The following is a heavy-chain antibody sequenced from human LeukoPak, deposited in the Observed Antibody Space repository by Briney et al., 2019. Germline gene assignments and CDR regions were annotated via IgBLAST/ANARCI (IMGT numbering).Heavy chain of an antibody. CDR2: IIPIFGTA. CDR1: GGTFSSYA. V-gene: IGHV1-69*13. Sequence: ASVTVSFKASGGTFSSYAISWVRQAPGQGLEWMGGIIPIFGTANYAQKFQGRVTITADESTSTAYMELSSLRSEDTAVYYCARNPLDKNWFDPWGQGTLVTVSS. J-gene: IGHJ5*02. CDR3: ARNPLDKNWFDP. D-gene: IGHD3-22*01.